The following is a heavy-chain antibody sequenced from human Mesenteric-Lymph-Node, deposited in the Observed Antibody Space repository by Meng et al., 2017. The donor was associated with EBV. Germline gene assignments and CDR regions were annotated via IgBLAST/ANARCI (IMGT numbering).Heavy chain of an antibody. CDR1: GDSVPSSSAA. Sequence: QVQLQQSGPGLVKLSXTLSLTRVISGDSVPSSSAAWTWIRQSPSRGLEWLGRTYYRSKWYNDYAVFVKSRITINPDTSKNQFSLQLNSVTPEDTAVYYCARGATSVFDLWGRGTLVTVSS. V-gene: IGHV6-1*01. CDR2: TYYRSKWYN. J-gene: IGHJ2*01. CDR3: ARGATSVFDL.